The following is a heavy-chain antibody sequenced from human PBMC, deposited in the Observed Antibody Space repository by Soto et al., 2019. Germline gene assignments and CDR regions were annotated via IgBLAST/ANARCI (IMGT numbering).Heavy chain of an antibody. CDR2: IIAYFGTA. CDR1: GGTSNNYA. J-gene: IGHJ4*02. D-gene: IGHD3-10*01. V-gene: IGHV1-69*01. Sequence: QVQLVQSGAEVKTPGSSVKVSCRASGGTSNNYADTWVRQAPGHGLEWMGGIIAYFGTATYAHKFRGRLTITADDSTHTNYMELRSLTTDDTAIYYWAKLLGPGSYYDDDYLGQGTLVTVSS. CDR3: AKLLGPGSYYDDDY.